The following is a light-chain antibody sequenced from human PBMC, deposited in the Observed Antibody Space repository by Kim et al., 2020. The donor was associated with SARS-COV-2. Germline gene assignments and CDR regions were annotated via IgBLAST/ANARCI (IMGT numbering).Light chain of an antibody. V-gene: IGKV3-20*01. CDR2: GVS. CDR1: QSVAKNY. CDR3: QQYATSPLT. Sequence: SPGERATLSCRASQSVAKNYLAWYQQNPGQTPRLLISGVSSRATGVPDRFSGSGSGTDFTLTISRLEPEDFAVYYCQQYATSPLTFGQGTRLEIK. J-gene: IGKJ5*01.